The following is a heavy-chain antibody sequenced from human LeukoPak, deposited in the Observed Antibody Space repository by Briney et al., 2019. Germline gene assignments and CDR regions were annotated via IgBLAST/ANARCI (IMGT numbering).Heavy chain of an antibody. J-gene: IGHJ6*02. CDR3: ARGFRKRYGSGSYYPPPYYYYGMDV. D-gene: IGHD3-10*01. Sequence: SETLSLTCAVYGGSFSGYYWSWIRQPPGKGLEWIGEINHSGSTNYNPSLKSRVTISVDTSKNQFSLKLSPVTAADTAVYYCARGFRKRYGSGSYYPPPYYYYGMDVWGQGTTVTVSS. V-gene: IGHV4-34*01. CDR1: GGSFSGYY. CDR2: INHSGST.